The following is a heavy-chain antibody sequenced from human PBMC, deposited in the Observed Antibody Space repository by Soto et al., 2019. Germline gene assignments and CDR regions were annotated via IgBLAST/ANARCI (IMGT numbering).Heavy chain of an antibody. CDR3: ASGARGYSGSYYDLYYFDY. CDR1: EGAFSSYA. V-gene: IGHV1-69*06. CDR2: IIPIFGTA. J-gene: IGHJ4*02. D-gene: IGHD1-26*01. Sequence: SLKVSCKASEGAFSSYASSWLRQAPGQGREWMGGIIPIFGTANYAQNFQGRVTITADKITSTAYMELSSLRSEDTAVYYCASGARGYSGSYYDLYYFDYWGQGTLVHVSS.